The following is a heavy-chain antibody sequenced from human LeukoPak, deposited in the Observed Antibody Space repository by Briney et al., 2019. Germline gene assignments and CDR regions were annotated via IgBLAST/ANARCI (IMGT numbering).Heavy chain of an antibody. V-gene: IGHV3-33*01. CDR1: GFTFSSYG. CDR2: IWYDGSNK. CDR3: ARDRTGTAMVAAY. J-gene: IGHJ4*02. Sequence: PGRSLRLSCAASGFTFSSYGMHWVRHAPGKGLEWVAVIWYDGSNKYYADSVKGRFTISRDNSKNTLYLQMNSLRAEDTAVYYCARDRTGTAMVAAYWGQGTLVTVSS. D-gene: IGHD5-18*01.